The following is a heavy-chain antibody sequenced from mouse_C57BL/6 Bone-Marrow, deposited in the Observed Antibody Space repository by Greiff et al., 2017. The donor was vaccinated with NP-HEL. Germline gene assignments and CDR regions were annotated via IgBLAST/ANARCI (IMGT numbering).Heavy chain of an antibody. CDR3: ARREKSGLRRGDYYAMDY. CDR2: IYPGDGDT. D-gene: IGHD2-2*01. Sequence: QVQLQQSGPELVKPGASVKISCKASGYAFSSSWMNWVKQRPGKGLEWIGRIYPGDGDTNYNGKFTGKATLTADKSSSTAYMQLSSLTSEDSAVYFCARREKSGLRRGDYYAMDYWGQGTSVTVSS. J-gene: IGHJ4*01. V-gene: IGHV1-82*01. CDR1: GYAFSSSW.